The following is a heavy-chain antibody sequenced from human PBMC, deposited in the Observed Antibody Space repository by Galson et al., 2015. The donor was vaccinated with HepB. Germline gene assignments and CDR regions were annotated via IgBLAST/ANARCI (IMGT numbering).Heavy chain of an antibody. CDR1: GFTFSSYW. Sequence: SLRLSCAASGFTFSSYWMSWVRQAPGKGLEWVANIKQDGSEKYYVDSVKGRFTISRDNAKNSLYLQMNSLRAEDTAVYYCARVRAARAGAYYYYYYMDVWGKGTTVTVSS. CDR2: IKQDGSEK. V-gene: IGHV3-7*01. D-gene: IGHD6-6*01. J-gene: IGHJ6*03. CDR3: ARVRAARAGAYYYYYYMDV.